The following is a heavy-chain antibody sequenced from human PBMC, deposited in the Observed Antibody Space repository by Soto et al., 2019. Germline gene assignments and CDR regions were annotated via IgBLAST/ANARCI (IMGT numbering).Heavy chain of an antibody. J-gene: IGHJ6*02. CDR1: GYTFSDFD. V-gene: IGHV1-8*01. Sequence: QAHLEQSGAGVKRPGASVKVSCKASGYTFSDFDINWLRQASGQGREWVGRMNAKSGDTFFAQRFQGKFYMTWDTSLSTAYMEVGSLTSDDTAMYYCARGNPFNYAGFDVWGQGPKVAVSS. D-gene: IGHD3-16*01. CDR3: ARGNPFNYAGFDV. CDR2: MNAKSGDT.